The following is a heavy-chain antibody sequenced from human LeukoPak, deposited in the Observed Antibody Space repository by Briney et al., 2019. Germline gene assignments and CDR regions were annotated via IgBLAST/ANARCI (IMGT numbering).Heavy chain of an antibody. CDR2: ISYDGSEK. V-gene: IGHV3-30*04. Sequence: GGSLRLSCAASGFSLSDYEIHWVRQAPGKGLEWVAVISYDGSEKYFADSVKGRFTISRENSKNTLSLEMNSLRAEDTAVYYCARMPTSFYDILTGYFDYWGQGTLVTVSS. CDR3: ARMPTSFYDILTGYFDY. D-gene: IGHD3-9*01. J-gene: IGHJ4*02. CDR1: GFSLSDYE.